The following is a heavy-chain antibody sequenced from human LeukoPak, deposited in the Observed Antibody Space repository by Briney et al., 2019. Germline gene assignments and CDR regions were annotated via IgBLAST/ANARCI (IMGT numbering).Heavy chain of an antibody. CDR2: IYYSGST. Sequence: SQTLSLTCTVSGGSISSGGYYWSWIREHPGKGLEWIGYIYYSGSTYYNPSLKCRVTISVDTSKNQFSLKLSSVTAADTAVYYCAREYSSGYYPDWGQGTLVTVSS. V-gene: IGHV4-31*03. J-gene: IGHJ4*02. CDR3: AREYSSGYYPD. CDR1: GGSISSGGYY. D-gene: IGHD3-22*01.